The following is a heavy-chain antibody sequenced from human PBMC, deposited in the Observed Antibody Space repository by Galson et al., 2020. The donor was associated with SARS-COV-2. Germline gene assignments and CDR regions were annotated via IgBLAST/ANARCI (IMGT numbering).Heavy chain of an antibody. CDR3: ARGGIVGAGGAFDI. J-gene: IGHJ3*02. CDR1: GGSISSSDYS. D-gene: IGHD1-26*01. V-gene: IGHV4-30-2*01. Sequence: SETLSLTCAVSGGSISSSDYSWSWIRQPPGKGLEWLAYIYYSGITYYNPSLKSRVTISIDRSKNQFSLKLSSVTAADTAVYYCARGGIVGAGGAFDIWGQGTMLTVSS. CDR2: IYYSGIT.